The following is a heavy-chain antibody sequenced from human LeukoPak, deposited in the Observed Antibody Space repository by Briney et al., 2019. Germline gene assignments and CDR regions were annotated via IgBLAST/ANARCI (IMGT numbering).Heavy chain of an antibody. Sequence: GGSLRLSCSASGFTFHNNGMSWVRQAPGKGLEWVSVIYSGGSTYYADSVKGRFTISRDNSKNTLYLQMNSLRAEDTAVYYCARDFPGIAVAGTRPLDYWGQGTLVTVSS. CDR2: IYSGGST. CDR1: GFTFHNNG. D-gene: IGHD6-19*01. V-gene: IGHV3-53*01. CDR3: ARDFPGIAVAGTRPLDY. J-gene: IGHJ4*02.